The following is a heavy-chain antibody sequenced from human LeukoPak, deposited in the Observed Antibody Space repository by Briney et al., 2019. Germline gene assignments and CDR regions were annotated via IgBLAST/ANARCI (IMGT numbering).Heavy chain of an antibody. J-gene: IGHJ4*02. CDR1: GFTFGGYG. CDR3: TRYNNDHFDY. Sequence: GGSLRLSCAGSGFTFGGYGMHRFRQTPGKGLGWVAVIAYDGSRAFYADSVKGRFTISRDNSKNTMSVQMDDLRAEDTAVYYCTRYNNDHFDYWGQGTLVTVSS. CDR2: IAYDGSRA. V-gene: IGHV3-33*01. D-gene: IGHD1-14*01.